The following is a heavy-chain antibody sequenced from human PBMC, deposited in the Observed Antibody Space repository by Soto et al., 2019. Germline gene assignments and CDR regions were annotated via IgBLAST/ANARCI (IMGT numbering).Heavy chain of an antibody. J-gene: IGHJ5*01. D-gene: IGHD3-3*01. CDR2: ISSSGTTI. CDR1: GFTFSDYY. V-gene: IGHV3-11*01. CDR3: AGTGGVLRFLEWFDY. Sequence: QLVESGGGLVKPGGSLRLSCAASGFTFSDYYMSWIRQAPGKGLEWVSYISSSGTTIYYADSVKGRFTISRDNVKSSLYLQMNSLRAEDTAVYYGAGTGGVLRFLEWFDYWGQGTLVTVSS.